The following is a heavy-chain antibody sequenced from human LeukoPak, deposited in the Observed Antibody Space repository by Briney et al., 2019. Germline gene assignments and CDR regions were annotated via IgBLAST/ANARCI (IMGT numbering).Heavy chain of an antibody. CDR3: ARDYSDSSGYYEQDYFDY. J-gene: IGHJ4*02. D-gene: IGHD3-22*01. V-gene: IGHV3-21*01. Sequence: GGSLRLSCAASGFTFSSYSMNWVRQAPGKGLEWVSSISSSGSYIYYADSVKGRFTISRDNAKNSLYLQMNSLRAEDTAVYYCARDYSDSSGYYEQDYFDYWGQGTLVTVSS. CDR2: ISSSGSYI. CDR1: GFTFSSYS.